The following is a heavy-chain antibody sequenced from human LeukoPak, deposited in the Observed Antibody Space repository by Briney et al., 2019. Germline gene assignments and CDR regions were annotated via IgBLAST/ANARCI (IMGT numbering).Heavy chain of an antibody. D-gene: IGHD5-24*01. J-gene: IGHJ4*02. Sequence: GGSLRLSCAASGFTFSSYAMHWVRQAPGKGLEWVAVISYDGSNKYYANSVKGRFTISRDNSKNTLYLQMNSLRAEDTAVYCCARVGEMATFDYWGQGTLVTVSS. CDR2: ISYDGSNK. CDR1: GFTFSSYA. V-gene: IGHV3-30-3*01. CDR3: ARVGEMATFDY.